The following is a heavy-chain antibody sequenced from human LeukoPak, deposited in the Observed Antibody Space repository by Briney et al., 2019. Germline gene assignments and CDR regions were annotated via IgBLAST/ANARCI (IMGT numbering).Heavy chain of an antibody. CDR3: ARGAYDTRGPHRAY. V-gene: IGHV4-59*01. J-gene: IGHJ4*02. CDR1: GGSISSYY. D-gene: IGHD3-22*01. Sequence: PSETLSLTCTVSGGSISSYYWSWIRQPPGKGLEWIGYIYYSGSTNYNPSLKSRVTISVDTSKNQFSLKLSSVTAADTAVYYCARGAYDTRGPHRAYWGQGPLVAVAS. CDR2: IYYSGST.